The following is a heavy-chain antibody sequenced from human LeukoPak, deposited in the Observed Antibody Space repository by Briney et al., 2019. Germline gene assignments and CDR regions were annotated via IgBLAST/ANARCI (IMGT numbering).Heavy chain of an antibody. J-gene: IGHJ6*03. V-gene: IGHV4-59*01. D-gene: IGHD3-16*01. Sequence: SETLSLTCTVSGGSISSYYWSWIRQPPGKGLEWIGYIYYSGSTNYNPSLKSRVTISVHTSKNQFSLKLRSVTAADTAVYYCARETSQKGAHYMDVWGKGTTVTISS. CDR1: GGSISSYY. CDR3: ARETSQKGAHYMDV. CDR2: IYYSGST.